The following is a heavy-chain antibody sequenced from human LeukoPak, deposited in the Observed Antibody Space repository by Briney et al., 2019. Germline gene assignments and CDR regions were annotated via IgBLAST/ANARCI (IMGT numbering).Heavy chain of an antibody. CDR2: IYSDGRT. CDR1: GFIVSNNY. Sequence: GGSLRLSCAASGFIVSNNYMFWVRQAPGKGLEWVSAIYSDGRTYYAYSVRGRFTISRDISKSTLYLQMSSLRAEDTAVYFCSRVGYSYKTRALWDQGTLVTVSS. CDR3: SRVGYSYKTRAL. D-gene: IGHD5-18*01. V-gene: IGHV3-66*01. J-gene: IGHJ4*02.